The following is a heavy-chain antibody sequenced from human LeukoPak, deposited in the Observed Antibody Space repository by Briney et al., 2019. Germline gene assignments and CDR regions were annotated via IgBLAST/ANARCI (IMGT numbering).Heavy chain of an antibody. D-gene: IGHD5-12*01. V-gene: IGHV1-2*02. J-gene: IGHJ4*02. Sequence: ASVKVSCKASGYTFTGYYMHWVRQAPGQGLEWMGWINPNSGGTNYAQKFQGRVTMTRDTSISTAYMELSRLRSDDTAVYYCARAARIYKDIVATGAWYFDYRGQGTLVTVSS. CDR1: GYTFTGYY. CDR3: ARAARIYKDIVATGAWYFDY. CDR2: INPNSGGT.